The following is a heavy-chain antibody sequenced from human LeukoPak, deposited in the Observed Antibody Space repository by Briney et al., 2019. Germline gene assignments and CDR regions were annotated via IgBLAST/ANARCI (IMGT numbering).Heavy chain of an antibody. J-gene: IGHJ3*02. V-gene: IGHV3-21*01. CDR3: AIAARYDAFDI. D-gene: IGHD6-6*01. CDR2: ISSSSSYI. Sequence: PGGSLRLPCAASGFTFSSFAMNWLRQAPGKGLEWVSSISSSSSYIYYADSVKGRFTISRDNAKNSLYLQMNSLRAEDTAVYYCAIAARYDAFDIWGQGTMVTVSS. CDR1: GFTFSSFA.